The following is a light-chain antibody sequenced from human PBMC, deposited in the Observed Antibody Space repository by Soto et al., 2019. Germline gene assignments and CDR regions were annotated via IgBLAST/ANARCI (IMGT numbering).Light chain of an antibody. Sequence: QSALTQPASVSGSPGQSITISCTGTSSDVGAYNYVSWYQQQSGKAPKLLIHEVSSRPAGVSDRFSGSKSGNTASLTISGLQAEDEADYYCSAFATSRAYVFGIGTKATV. CDR3: SAFATSRAYV. J-gene: IGLJ1*01. V-gene: IGLV2-14*01. CDR1: SSDVGAYNY. CDR2: EVS.